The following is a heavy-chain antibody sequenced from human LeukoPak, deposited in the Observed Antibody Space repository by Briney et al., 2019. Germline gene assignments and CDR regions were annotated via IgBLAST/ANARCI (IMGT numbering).Heavy chain of an antibody. CDR2: ISAYNGNT. Sequence: ASVKVSCKASGYTFTSYGISWVRQAPGQGLEWMGWISAYNGNTNYAQKLQGRVTMTTDTSTSTAYMELRSLRSDDTAVYYCARYSGYDFPDAFDIWGQGTMVTVSS. V-gene: IGHV1-18*01. D-gene: IGHD3-3*01. CDR3: ARYSGYDFPDAFDI. J-gene: IGHJ3*02. CDR1: GYTFTSYG.